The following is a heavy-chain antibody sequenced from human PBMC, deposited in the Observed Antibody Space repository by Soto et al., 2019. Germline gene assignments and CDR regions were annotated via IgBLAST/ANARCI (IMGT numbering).Heavy chain of an antibody. CDR2: ILYTGNT. D-gene: IGHD3-10*01. CDR1: GVSISNYY. J-gene: IGHJ6*02. Sequence: QVQLQESGPGLVKPSETLSLTCTVSGVSISNYYWSWIRQPPGKGLEWLGYILYTGNTNYNPSLKSRVTISLDTSKNQVSLELTSVTTADTAVYFCARAAYGSGNYYAPHYYYAMDVWGQGTTVTVSS. CDR3: ARAAYGSGNYYAPHYYYAMDV. V-gene: IGHV4-59*01.